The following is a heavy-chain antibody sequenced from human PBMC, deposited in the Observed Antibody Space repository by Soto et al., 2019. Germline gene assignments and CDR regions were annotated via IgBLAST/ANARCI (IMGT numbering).Heavy chain of an antibody. CDR3: ARSSYSSSSGADYYYGMDV. CDR1: GFTFSSYG. Sequence: LRLSCAASGFTFSSYGMHWVRQAPGKGLEWVAVIWYDGSNKYYADSVKGRFTISRDNSKNTLYLQMNSLRAEDTAVYYCARSSYSSSSGADYYYGMDVWGQGTTVTVSS. V-gene: IGHV3-33*01. J-gene: IGHJ6*02. D-gene: IGHD6-6*01. CDR2: IWYDGSNK.